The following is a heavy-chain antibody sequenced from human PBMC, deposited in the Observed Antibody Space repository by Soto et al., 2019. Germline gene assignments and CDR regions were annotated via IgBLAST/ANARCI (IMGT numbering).Heavy chain of an antibody. Sequence: SETLYLTFAGSCGSNRSCGYSWSWIRQPPGKGLEWIGYIYHSGSTYYNPSLKSRVTISVDRSKNQFSLKLSSVTAADTAVYYCARVPDRWGQGTLVTVSS. D-gene: IGHD2-2*01. CDR2: IYHSGST. J-gene: IGHJ5*02. CDR1: CGSNRSCGYS. CDR3: ARVPDR. V-gene: IGHV4-30-2*01.